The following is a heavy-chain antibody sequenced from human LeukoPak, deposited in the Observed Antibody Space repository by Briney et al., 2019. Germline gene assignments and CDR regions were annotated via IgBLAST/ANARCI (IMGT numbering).Heavy chain of an antibody. Sequence: PGGSLRLSCAASGFTFSSYWMHWVRQAPGKGLVWVSRINTDGSSTTYADSVKGRFTISRDNAQNTLYLQMNSLRGEDTAVYYCARGAGSGSYYDFDYWGQGTLVTVSS. V-gene: IGHV3-74*01. D-gene: IGHD3-10*01. CDR2: INTDGSST. CDR3: ARGAGSGSYYDFDY. J-gene: IGHJ4*02. CDR1: GFTFSSYW.